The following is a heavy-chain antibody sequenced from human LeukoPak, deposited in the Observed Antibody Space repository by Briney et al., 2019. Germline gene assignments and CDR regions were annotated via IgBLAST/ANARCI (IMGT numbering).Heavy chain of an antibody. Sequence: GGSLKLSCAASGFTFSSYWMSWVRQAPGKGLEWEADIKQDGSEKYYVDSVKGRFTISRDNAKNSLYLQMNSLRAEDTAVYYCARVWLWFGERPLDYWGQGTLVTVSS. CDR3: ARVWLWFGERPLDY. CDR2: IKQDGSEK. CDR1: GFTFSSYW. D-gene: IGHD3-10*01. J-gene: IGHJ4*02. V-gene: IGHV3-7*01.